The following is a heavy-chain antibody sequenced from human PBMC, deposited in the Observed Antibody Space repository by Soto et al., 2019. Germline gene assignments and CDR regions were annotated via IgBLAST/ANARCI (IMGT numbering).Heavy chain of an antibody. Sequence: EVQLVESGGGLVKPGGSLRLSCAASGFTFSTYSMHWVRQAPGKGLEWVSSISSSSNYKDYADSVKGRFTISRDNAKNSLYLQMNNLRSEDTAVYYCAKVMATIMDKFDYWGQGTLVTVSA. J-gene: IGHJ4*02. CDR3: AKVMATIMDKFDY. CDR2: ISSSSNYK. V-gene: IGHV3-21*01. CDR1: GFTFSTYS. D-gene: IGHD5-12*01.